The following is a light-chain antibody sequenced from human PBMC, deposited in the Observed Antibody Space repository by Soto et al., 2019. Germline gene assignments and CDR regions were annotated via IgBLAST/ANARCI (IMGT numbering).Light chain of an antibody. CDR1: QSISNW. CDR3: QQYNTSSPT. Sequence: DTQMTQSPSTLSASVGDRVTLTCRASQSISNWLAWYQQRPGRAPKLLIYNASNLQSGVPSRFSGSGSGTEFTLTINSLQPDDFAIYYCQQYNTSSPTFGQGTKVEFK. V-gene: IGKV1-5*03. J-gene: IGKJ1*01. CDR2: NAS.